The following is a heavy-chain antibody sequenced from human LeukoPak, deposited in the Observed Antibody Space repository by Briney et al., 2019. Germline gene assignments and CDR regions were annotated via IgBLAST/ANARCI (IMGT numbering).Heavy chain of an antibody. CDR3: AKAGGSLSDHFDY. D-gene: IGHD3-10*01. CDR1: GFTFSSYA. V-gene: IGHV3-23*01. Sequence: PGGSLRLSCAASGFTFSSYAMSWVRQAPGKGLEWVSGISGSGGSTYYADSVKGRFTISRDNSKNTLYLQMNSLRAEDTAVYYCAKAGGSLSDHFDYWGQGTLVTVSS. CDR2: ISGSGGST. J-gene: IGHJ4*02.